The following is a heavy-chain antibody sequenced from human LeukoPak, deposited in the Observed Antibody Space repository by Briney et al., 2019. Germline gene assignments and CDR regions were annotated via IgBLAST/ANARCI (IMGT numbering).Heavy chain of an antibody. CDR1: GGTLTNYA. D-gene: IGHD3-22*01. Sequence: SVKVSCKASGGTLTNYAFNWVRQAPGQGLEWMGRIIPIFDSAHYAQRFQGRITITTDESSTTAYMTLSSLTSDDTAVYYCASQDASIYSESSTSPTYSDWGQGTLVTVSS. CDR3: ASQDASIYSESSTSPTYSD. V-gene: IGHV1-69*05. J-gene: IGHJ4*02. CDR2: IIPIFDSA.